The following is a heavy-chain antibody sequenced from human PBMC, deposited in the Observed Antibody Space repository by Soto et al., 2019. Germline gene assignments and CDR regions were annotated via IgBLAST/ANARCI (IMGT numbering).Heavy chain of an antibody. CDR1: GGSMRTRRAY. Sequence: SETLSLTCRVSGGSMRTRRAYWAWIRQPPGKGLEWLANIFYSGSTFYNPSLASRVSVSVDTSKNEFSLKLRSVTAADTAVYYCARQPTTGDTDLWFEPWGQGTLVTVSS. D-gene: IGHD2-21*01. V-gene: IGHV4-39*01. CDR2: IFYSGST. J-gene: IGHJ5*02. CDR3: ARQPTTGDTDLWFEP.